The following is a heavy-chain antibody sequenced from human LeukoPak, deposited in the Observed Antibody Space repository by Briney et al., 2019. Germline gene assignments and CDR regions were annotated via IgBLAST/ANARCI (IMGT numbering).Heavy chain of an antibody. D-gene: IGHD3-9*01. Sequence: GGSLRLSCAASGSTFSSYEMNWVRQAPGKGLEWVSYISSSGSTIYYADSVKGRFTISRDNSKNTLYLQMNSLRAEDTAVYYCAKVGGYFDSYDAFDIWGQGTMVTVSS. CDR3: AKVGGYFDSYDAFDI. CDR2: ISSSGSTI. CDR1: GSTFSSYE. J-gene: IGHJ3*02. V-gene: IGHV3-48*03.